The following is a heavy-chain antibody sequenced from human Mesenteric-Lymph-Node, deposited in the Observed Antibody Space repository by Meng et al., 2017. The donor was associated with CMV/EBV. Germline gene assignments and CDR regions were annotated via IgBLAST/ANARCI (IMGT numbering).Heavy chain of an antibody. CDR2: IKQDGSEK. J-gene: IGHJ6*02. CDR1: GFTFSSYW. D-gene: IGHD2-15*01. CDR3: ARDHRWRLLPYGMDV. Sequence: GESLKISCAASGFTFSSYWMSWVRQAPGKGLEWVANIKQDGSEKYYVDSVKGRFTISRDNAKNSLYLQMNSLRAEDTAVYYCARDHRWRLLPYGMDVWGQGTTVTVSS. V-gene: IGHV3-7*01.